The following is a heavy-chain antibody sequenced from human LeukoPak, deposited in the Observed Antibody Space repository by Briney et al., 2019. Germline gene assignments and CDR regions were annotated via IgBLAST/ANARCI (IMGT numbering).Heavy chain of an antibody. CDR2: IRSKAYGGTT. CDR1: GFTFGDYA. CDR3: TRVVKGRYFDF. D-gene: IGHD3-9*01. J-gene: IGHJ4*02. Sequence: GGSLRLSCTASGFTFGDYAMSWFRQAPGKGLEWVGFIRSKAYGGTTEYAASVKGRFTISRDDSKSIAYLQMNSPKTEDTAVYYCTRVVKGRYFDFWGQGTLVTVSS. V-gene: IGHV3-49*03.